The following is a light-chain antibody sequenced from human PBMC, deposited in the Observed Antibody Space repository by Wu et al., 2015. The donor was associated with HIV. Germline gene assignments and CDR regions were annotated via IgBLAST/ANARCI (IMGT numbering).Light chain of an antibody. CDR3: QQRSKWPIT. V-gene: IGKV3-15*01. J-gene: IGKJ5*01. CDR2: GAS. Sequence: EIVMTQFPATLSVSPGERATLSCRASQSVSSNLAWYQQKPGQAPRLLIYGASTRATSIPARFSGSGSGTEFTLTISSLEPEDFAVYYCQQRSKWPITFGPRDTTGRLN. CDR1: QSVSSN.